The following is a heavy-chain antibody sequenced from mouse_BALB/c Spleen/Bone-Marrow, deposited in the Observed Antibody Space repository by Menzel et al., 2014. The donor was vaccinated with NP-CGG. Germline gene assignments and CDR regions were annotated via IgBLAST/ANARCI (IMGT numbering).Heavy chain of an antibody. CDR1: GFDFSRYW. V-gene: IGHV4-1*02. Sequence: EVQGVESGGGLVQPGGSLKLSCAASGFDFSRYWMSWVRQAPGKGLEWIGEINPDSGTINYTPSLKDKFIISRDNTKNTLYLQMSKVRSEDTALYYCARLGYYGYFDYWGQGTTLTVSS. J-gene: IGHJ2*01. CDR2: INPDSGTI. D-gene: IGHD2-3*01. CDR3: ARLGYYGYFDY.